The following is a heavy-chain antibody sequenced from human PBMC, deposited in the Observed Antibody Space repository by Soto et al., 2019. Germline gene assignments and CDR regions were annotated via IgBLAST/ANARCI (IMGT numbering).Heavy chain of an antibody. D-gene: IGHD4-17*01. J-gene: IGHJ6*02. CDR3: AREPEITVTTYYYYGMDV. CDR2: ISSSGSTI. CDR1: GFTFSDYY. V-gene: IGHV3-11*01. Sequence: LRLSCAASGFTFSDYYMSWIRQAPGKGLEWVSYISSSGSTIYYADSVKGRFTISRDNAKNSLYLQMNSLRAEDTAVYYCAREPEITVTTYYYYGMDVWGQGTTVTVSS.